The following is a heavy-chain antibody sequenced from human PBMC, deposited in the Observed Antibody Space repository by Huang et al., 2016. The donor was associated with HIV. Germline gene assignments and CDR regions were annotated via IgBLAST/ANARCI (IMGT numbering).Heavy chain of an antibody. D-gene: IGHD3-10*01. V-gene: IGHV1-69*13. CDR1: GKTFSGSA. J-gene: IGHJ6*02. CDR2: IAPRYGKP. CDR3: AAKIGSDGYFISRGPRSNYYSLDV. Sequence: QLQLVQSGAQVKKPGSSVNVSCKASGKTFSGSAISWVRQAPGQRLEWMGGIAPRYGKPQYAQNFQGRVTITADESMTTAYMELTSLTSKDTAVYFCAAKIGSDGYFISRGPRSNYYSLDVWGQGTTVVVSS.